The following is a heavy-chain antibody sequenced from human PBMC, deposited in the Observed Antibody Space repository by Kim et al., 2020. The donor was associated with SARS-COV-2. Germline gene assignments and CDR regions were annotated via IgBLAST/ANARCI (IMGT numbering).Heavy chain of an antibody. CDR2: IYTSGST. Sequence: SETLSLTCTVSGGSISSYYWSWIRQPAGKGLEWIGRIYTSGSTNYNPSLKSRVTMSVDTSKNQFSLKLSSVTAADTAVYYCARDGRSSGYDAFDIWGQGTMVTVSS. J-gene: IGHJ3*02. CDR3: ARDGRSSGYDAFDI. CDR1: GGSISSYY. D-gene: IGHD3-22*01. V-gene: IGHV4-4*07.